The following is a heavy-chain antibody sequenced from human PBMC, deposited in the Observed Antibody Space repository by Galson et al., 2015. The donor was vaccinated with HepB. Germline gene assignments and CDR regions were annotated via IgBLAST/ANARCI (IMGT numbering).Heavy chain of an antibody. CDR3: ARVSRSGWYFVY. CDR1: GFTFSDYY. Sequence: SLRLSCAASGFTFSDYYMSWIRQAPGKGLEWVSYISSSSSYTNYADSVKGRFTISRDNAKNSLYLQMNSLRAEDTAVYYCARVSRSGWYFVYWGQGTLVTVSS. D-gene: IGHD6-19*01. CDR2: ISSSSSYT. V-gene: IGHV3-11*06. J-gene: IGHJ4*02.